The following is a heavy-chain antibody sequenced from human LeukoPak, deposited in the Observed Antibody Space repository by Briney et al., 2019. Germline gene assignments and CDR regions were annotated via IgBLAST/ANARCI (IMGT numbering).Heavy chain of an antibody. CDR2: INPNSGGT. J-gene: IGHJ4*02. V-gene: IGHV1-2*02. CDR3: ARGSSNNWNYAGCDY. D-gene: IGHD1-7*01. CDR1: GYTFTGYY. Sequence: ASVKVSCKASGYTFTGYYMHWVRQAPGQGLEWMGWINPNSGGTNYAQKFQGRVTMTRDTSISTAYMELSRLRSDDTAVYYCARGSSNNWNYAGCDYWGQGTLVTVSS.